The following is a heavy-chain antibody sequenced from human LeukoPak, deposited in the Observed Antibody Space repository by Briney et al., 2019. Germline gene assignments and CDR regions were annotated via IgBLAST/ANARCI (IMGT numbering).Heavy chain of an antibody. CDR2: INWNGGST. CDR3: ARGLYYYDSSGYVSSNVLSGGLNH. J-gene: IGHJ5*02. V-gene: IGHV3-20*04. Sequence: GGSMRLASAAYGFTFDDYCVSWVRQAPGKGLEWVSGINWNGGSTGYEDSVKGRFTISRDNAKNSLYLQMNSLRAEDTALYYCARGLYYYDSSGYVSSNVLSGGLNHWGQGTLVTVSS. CDR1: GFTFDDYC. D-gene: IGHD3-22*01.